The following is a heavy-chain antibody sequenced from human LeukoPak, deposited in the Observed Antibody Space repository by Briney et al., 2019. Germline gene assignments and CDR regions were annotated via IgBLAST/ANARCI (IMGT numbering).Heavy chain of an antibody. D-gene: IGHD3-3*01. CDR3: AKDYFDFWSGYPHRAHFDY. J-gene: IGHJ4*02. CDR1: EFIFNNYA. V-gene: IGHV3-23*01. Sequence: PGGSLRLSCVASEFIFNNYAMSWVRQAPGKGLEWVSAISGNGDTTYYADSVKGRFTISRDNSKNTLYLQMNSLRAEDTAVYYCAKDYFDFWSGYPHRAHFDYWGQGTLVTVSS. CDR2: ISGNGDTT.